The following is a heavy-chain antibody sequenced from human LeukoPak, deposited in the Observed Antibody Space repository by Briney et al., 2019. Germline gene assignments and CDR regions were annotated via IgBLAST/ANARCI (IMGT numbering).Heavy chain of an antibody. CDR2: ISSSGSAI. CDR3: ARDYCGGDCYPFDY. D-gene: IGHD2-21*02. J-gene: IGHJ4*02. V-gene: IGHV3-48*03. Sequence: GGSLRLSCAASGFTFSSYEMNWVRQAPGKGLEWVSYISSSGSAIYYADSVKGRFTISRDNAKSTVYLQMNSLRAEDTALYYCARDYCGGDCYPFDYWGQGTLVTVSS. CDR1: GFTFSSYE.